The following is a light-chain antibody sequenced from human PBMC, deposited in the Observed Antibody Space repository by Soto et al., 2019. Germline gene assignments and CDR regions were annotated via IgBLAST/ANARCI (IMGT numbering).Light chain of an antibody. CDR3: QQSYSTPLFT. CDR2: AAS. V-gene: IGKV1-39*01. J-gene: IGKJ3*01. Sequence: DIQMTQSPSSLSASVGDRVTITCRASQSISSYLNWYQQKPGKAPKLLIYAASSLQSGVPSRFSGSGSGTDFTLTISSLQPEDFATYYCQQSYSTPLFTFDPGTKVDIK. CDR1: QSISSY.